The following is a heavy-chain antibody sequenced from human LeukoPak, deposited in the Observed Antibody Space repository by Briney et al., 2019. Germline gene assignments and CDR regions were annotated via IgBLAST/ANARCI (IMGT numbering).Heavy chain of an antibody. CDR1: GFTLSSYW. J-gene: IGHJ3*02. V-gene: IGHV3-7*03. CDR2: IKEDGSEK. Sequence: GGSLRLSCAASGFTLSSYWMSWVRQAPGKGLDGVANIKEDGSEKYYVDSVKGRFTISRGNAKNSLYLHMNSLTAEDTAMYYCARDWVAGVPFDAFDIWGQGTMVSVSS. D-gene: IGHD3-10*01. CDR3: ARDWVAGVPFDAFDI.